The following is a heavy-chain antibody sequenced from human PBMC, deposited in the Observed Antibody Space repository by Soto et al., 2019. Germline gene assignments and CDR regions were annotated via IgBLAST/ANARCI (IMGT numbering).Heavy chain of an antibody. CDR3: ARGPPSGWYDY. CDR1: GGSISSYY. V-gene: IGHV4-59*01. D-gene: IGHD6-19*01. Sequence: SETLSLTCTVSGGSISSYYWSWIRQPPGKGLEWIGYIYYSGSTNYNPSLKSRVTISVDTSKNQFSLKLSSVTAADTAVYYCARGPPSGWYDYWGQGTLVTVSS. J-gene: IGHJ4*02. CDR2: IYYSGST.